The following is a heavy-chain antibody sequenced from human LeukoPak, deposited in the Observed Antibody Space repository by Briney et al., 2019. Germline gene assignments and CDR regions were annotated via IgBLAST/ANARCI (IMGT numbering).Heavy chain of an antibody. Sequence: SQTLSLTCAISGDSVSSNSAAWNWIRQSPSRGLEWLGRTYYRSKWYNDYAVSVKSRITINPDTSKNQFSLQLNSVTPEDTAVYYCARDIGRSSSWYDDYFDYWGQGTLVTVSS. D-gene: IGHD6-13*01. CDR3: ARDIGRSSSWYDDYFDY. CDR2: TYYRSKWYN. J-gene: IGHJ4*02. V-gene: IGHV6-1*01. CDR1: GDSVSSNSAA.